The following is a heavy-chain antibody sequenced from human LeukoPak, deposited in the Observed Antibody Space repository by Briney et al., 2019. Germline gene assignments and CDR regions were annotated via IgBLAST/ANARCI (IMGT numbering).Heavy chain of an antibody. CDR2: IWNDGSNE. CDR3: AKDAQRGFDYSNSLEY. Sequence: GRSLRLSCAASGFTFSHFGMHWVRQAPGKGLEWVAVIWNDGSNEYYADSVKVRFTISRDNSKNTVSLQMNSLRDEDTAVYYCAKDAQRGFDYSNSLEYWGQGTLVTVSS. J-gene: IGHJ4*02. D-gene: IGHD4-11*01. V-gene: IGHV3-33*06. CDR1: GFTFSHFG.